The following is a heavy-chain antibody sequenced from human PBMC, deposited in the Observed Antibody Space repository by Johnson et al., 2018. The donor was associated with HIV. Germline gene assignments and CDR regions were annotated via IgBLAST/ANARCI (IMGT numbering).Heavy chain of an antibody. J-gene: IGHJ3*02. CDR1: GFTFSSYA. CDR3: AREWIGHSSSWFRYAFDI. D-gene: IGHD6-13*01. CDR2: ISYDGSNK. V-gene: IGHV3-30*04. Sequence: QVLLVESGGGVVQPGRSLRLSCAASGFTFSSYAMHWVRQAPGKGLEWVAVISYDGSNKYYADSVKGRFTISRDNSKNTLYLQMNSLRAEDTAVYYCAREWIGHSSSWFRYAFDIWGQGTMVTVSS.